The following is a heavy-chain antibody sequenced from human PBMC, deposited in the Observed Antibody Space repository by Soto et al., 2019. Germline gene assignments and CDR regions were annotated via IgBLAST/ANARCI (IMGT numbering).Heavy chain of an antibody. Sequence: SGPTLVNPTQTLTLTCTFSGFSLSTSGMCVSWIRQPPGKALEWLARIDWDDDKYYSTSLKTRLTISKDTSKNQVVLTMTNMDPVDTATYYCARIPRMSYSNYRGYYYYGMDVWGQGATVTVSS. CDR2: IDWDDDK. CDR3: ARIPRMSYSNYRGYYYYGMDV. CDR1: GFSLSTSGMC. J-gene: IGHJ6*02. V-gene: IGHV2-70*11. D-gene: IGHD4-4*01.